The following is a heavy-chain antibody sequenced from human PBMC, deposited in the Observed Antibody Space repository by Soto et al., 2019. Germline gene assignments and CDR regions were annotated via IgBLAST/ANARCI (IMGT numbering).Heavy chain of an antibody. CDR3: AKYKGIEIAVAGTSMDV. V-gene: IGHV3-9*01. Sequence: EVQLVESGGGLVQPGRSLRLSCAASGFTFDDYAMHWVRQAPGKGLEWVSGISWNSGSIGYADSVKGRFTISRDNAKNSLYLQMNSLRAEDTAFYYCAKYKGIEIAVAGTSMDVWGKGTTVTVSS. CDR2: ISWNSGSI. J-gene: IGHJ6*03. D-gene: IGHD6-19*01. CDR1: GFTFDDYA.